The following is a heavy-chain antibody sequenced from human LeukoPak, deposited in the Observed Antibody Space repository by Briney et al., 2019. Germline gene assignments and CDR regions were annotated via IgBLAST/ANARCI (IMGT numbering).Heavy chain of an antibody. V-gene: IGHV3-30*03. CDR1: GFTFSSYG. CDR2: ISYDGSHK. D-gene: IGHD4/OR15-4a*01. Sequence: PGGSLRLSCAASGFTFSSYGMHWVRQAPGKGLEWVAVISYDGSHKYSADSVKGRFTISRDNSKNTLYLQMSSLRTEDTAVYFCSASRPHYGDYYGLDVWGHGTTVTVSS. J-gene: IGHJ6*02. CDR3: SASRPHYGDYYGLDV.